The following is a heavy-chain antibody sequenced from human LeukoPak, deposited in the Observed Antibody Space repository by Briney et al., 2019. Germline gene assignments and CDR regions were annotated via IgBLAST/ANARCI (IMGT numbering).Heavy chain of an antibody. CDR1: GXSISGYY. D-gene: IGHD1-1*01. CDR2: IYDSGTT. J-gene: IGHJ5*02. CDR3: ARKVESKWFDP. Sequence: SETLSLTCTVSGXSISGYYWSWVRQPPGKGLEWIGYIYDSGTTNYNPSLKSRVTISEDTSKNQFSLKLSSVTAADTAVYYCARKVESKWFDPWGQGTLVTVSS. V-gene: IGHV4-59*01.